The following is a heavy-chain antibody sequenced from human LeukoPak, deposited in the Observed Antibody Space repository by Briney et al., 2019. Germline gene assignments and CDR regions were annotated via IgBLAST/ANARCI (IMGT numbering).Heavy chain of an antibody. CDR2: INPSGDST. Sequence: EASVKVSCKASGYTFTSYYMHWVRQAPGQGPEWMGIINPSGDSTSYAQKLQGRVTMTTDTSTSTAYMELRSLRSDDTAVYYCARSAAVAGTYPPVDYWGQGTLVTVSS. D-gene: IGHD6-19*01. CDR1: GYTFTSYY. CDR3: ARSAAVAGTYPPVDY. V-gene: IGHV1-46*01. J-gene: IGHJ4*02.